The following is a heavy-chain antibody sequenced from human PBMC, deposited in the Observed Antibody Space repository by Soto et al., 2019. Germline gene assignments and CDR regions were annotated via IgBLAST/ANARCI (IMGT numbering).Heavy chain of an antibody. CDR1: GDSISSTFW. CDR3: ARGSYYYDSSGYYHY. CDR2: VYHTGNT. D-gene: IGHD3-22*01. J-gene: IGHJ4*02. V-gene: IGHV4-4*02. Sequence: SETLSLTCAVSGDSISSTFWWTWVRQSPGKGLEWIGEVYHTGNTIYNPSLKSRVTISLDRPKNQFSLKLSSVTAADTAVYFCARGSYYYDSSGYYHYWGQGTLVTVSS.